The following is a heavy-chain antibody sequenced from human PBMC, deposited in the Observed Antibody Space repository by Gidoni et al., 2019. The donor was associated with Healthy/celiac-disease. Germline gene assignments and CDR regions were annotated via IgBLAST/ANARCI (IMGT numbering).Heavy chain of an antibody. CDR2: ISSSSSYI. J-gene: IGHJ3*02. Sequence: EVQLVESGGGLVKPGGSLRLSCAASGSTFSSYSMNWVRQAPGKGLEWVSSISSSSSYIYYADSVKGRFTISRDNAKNSLYLQMNSLRAEDTAVYYCARNGDYDSSGYYRGWAFDIWGQGTMVTVSS. D-gene: IGHD3-22*01. CDR1: GSTFSSYS. CDR3: ARNGDYDSSGYYRGWAFDI. V-gene: IGHV3-21*01.